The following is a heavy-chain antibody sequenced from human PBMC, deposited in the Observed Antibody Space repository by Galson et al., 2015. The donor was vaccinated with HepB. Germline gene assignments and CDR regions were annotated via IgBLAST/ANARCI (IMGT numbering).Heavy chain of an antibody. D-gene: IGHD2-15*01. CDR2: SSADNGRT. V-gene: IGHV1-18*04. Sequence: SVKVSCRASGYTFTSNGISWVRQPPGRGREGVGWSSADNGRTTYAWRLLGRLTLTTDTSTSTAYMELRSLRSDDTASYYCARDRSHSLDFWGQGTLVTVSS. CDR1: GYTFTSNG. J-gene: IGHJ4*02. CDR3: ARDRSHSLDF.